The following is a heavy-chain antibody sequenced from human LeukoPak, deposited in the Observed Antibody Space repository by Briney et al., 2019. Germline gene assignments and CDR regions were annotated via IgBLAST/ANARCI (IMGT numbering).Heavy chain of an antibody. J-gene: IGHJ4*02. V-gene: IGHV4-59*01. D-gene: IGHD4-23*01. CDR3: ARTRAYGGRPDY. CDR2: IYYSGST. Sequence: WETLSLTCTVSGGPISTYYWSWIRQPPGKGLEWIGYIYYSGSTNYNPSLKSRVTISVDTSKNQFSLKLNSVTAADTAVYYCARTRAYGGRPDYWGQGTLVTVSS. CDR1: GGPISTYY.